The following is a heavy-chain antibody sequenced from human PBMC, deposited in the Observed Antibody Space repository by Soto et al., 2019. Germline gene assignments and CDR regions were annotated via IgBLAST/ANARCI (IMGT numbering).Heavy chain of an antibody. CDR3: ARDLSWGFIWYYYMDV. CDR1: GFILSDCA. CDR2: ISSSSSVI. J-gene: IGHJ6*03. D-gene: IGHD3-16*01. Sequence: EVQLVESGGGLVQPGGSLRLSCATSGFILSDCAMNWVRQAPGKGLEWVSYISSSSSVIDYADSVKGRFTVSRDNARNSLYLQMNSLRAEDTAVYYCARDLSWGFIWYYYMDVWGKGTTVTVSS. V-gene: IGHV3-48*01.